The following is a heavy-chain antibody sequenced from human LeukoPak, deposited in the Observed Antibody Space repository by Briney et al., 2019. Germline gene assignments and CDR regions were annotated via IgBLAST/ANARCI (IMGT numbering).Heavy chain of an antibody. D-gene: IGHD6-6*01. J-gene: IGHJ4*02. CDR2: ISWNSGSI. V-gene: IGHV3-9*01. CDR3: GGKQLVTSFDY. Sequence: GGSLRLSCAASGFTFDDYAMHWVRHAPGKGLEWVSGISWNSGSIGYADSVKGRFTISRDNAKNSLYLQMNSLRAEDTALYSKGGKQLVTSFDYWGQGTLVTVSS. CDR1: GFTFDDYA.